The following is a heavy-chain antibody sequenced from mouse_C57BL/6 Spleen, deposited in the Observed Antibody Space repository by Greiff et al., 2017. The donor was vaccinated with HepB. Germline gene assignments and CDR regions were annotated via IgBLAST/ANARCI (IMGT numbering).Heavy chain of an antibody. CDR3: ARYKAYSYYYAMDY. J-gene: IGHJ4*01. CDR2: IRNKANGYTT. V-gene: IGHV7-3*01. D-gene: IGHD2-10*01. Sequence: EVKVEESGGGLVQPGGSLSLSCAASGFTFTDYYMSWVRQPPGKALEWLGFIRNKANGYTTEYSASVKGRFTISRDNSQSILYLQMNALRAEDSATYYCARYKAYSYYYAMDYWGQGTSVTVSS. CDR1: GFTFTDYY.